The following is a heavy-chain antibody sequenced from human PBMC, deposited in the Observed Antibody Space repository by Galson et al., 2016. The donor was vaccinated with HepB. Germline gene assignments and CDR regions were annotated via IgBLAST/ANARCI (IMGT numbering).Heavy chain of an antibody. Sequence: SVKVSCKVSGYTLTELPVHWVRQAPGQGLEWMGWISTYHGNTNYAQKAQDRVTMTRDTSTSTDYMELRSLSSDDTAVYYCARDRYCSSTSCAEFNLWGQGTLVTVSS. J-gene: IGHJ4*02. V-gene: IGHV1-18*01. CDR2: ISTYHGNT. CDR3: ARDRYCSSTSCAEFNL. D-gene: IGHD2-2*01. CDR1: GYTLTELP.